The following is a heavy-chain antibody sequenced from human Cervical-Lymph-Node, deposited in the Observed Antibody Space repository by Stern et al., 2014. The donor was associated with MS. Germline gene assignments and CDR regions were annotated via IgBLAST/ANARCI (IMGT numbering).Heavy chain of an antibody. J-gene: IGHJ3*02. CDR1: GYTFTDYY. CDR2: INPHNGGT. V-gene: IGHV1-2*06. Sequence: VQLVESGAEVKNPGASVRVSCKASGYTFTDYYFHWVRQSSGQGLEWMGRINPHNGGTDYAQKFHGRVTITRDRSINTAYMHLSSLTSDDAAVYYCAREGSVTNALDIWGQGTMVSVSS. CDR3: AREGSVTNALDI. D-gene: IGHD3-10*01.